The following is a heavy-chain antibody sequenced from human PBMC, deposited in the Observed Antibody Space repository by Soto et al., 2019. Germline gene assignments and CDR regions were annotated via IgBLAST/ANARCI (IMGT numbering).Heavy chain of an antibody. CDR2: IYHSGST. Sequence: SETLSLTCAFSCGSIISSNWWSWVRQPPGKGLEWIGEIYHSGSTNYNPSLKSRVTISVDKSKNQFSLKLSSVTAADTAVYYCASNGYYYDSYGMDVWGQGTTVTVSS. V-gene: IGHV4-4*02. D-gene: IGHD3-22*01. J-gene: IGHJ6*02. CDR3: ASNGYYYDSYGMDV. CDR1: CGSIISSNW.